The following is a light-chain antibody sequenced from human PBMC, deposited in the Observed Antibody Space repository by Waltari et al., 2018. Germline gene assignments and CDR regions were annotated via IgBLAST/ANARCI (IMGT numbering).Light chain of an antibody. CDR1: QGIAKF. CDR2: AAS. Sequence: IQMTQSPSSLSASIVARVTITFRASQGIAKFFHWYQQKPGQAPQLLIYAASSLQREIPSRFSGSGSGTDFTLTITSLQPDDFATYYCQQSYSDAPYTFGPGTKLEIK. V-gene: IGKV1-39*01. CDR3: QQSYSDAPYT. J-gene: IGKJ2*01.